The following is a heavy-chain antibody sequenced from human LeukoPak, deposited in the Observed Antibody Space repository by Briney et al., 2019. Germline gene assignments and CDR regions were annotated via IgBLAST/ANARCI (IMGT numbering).Heavy chain of an antibody. V-gene: IGHV3-21*01. CDR3: ARDPRQGITIFGGYFDY. D-gene: IGHD3-3*01. J-gene: IGHJ4*02. Sequence: PGGSLRLSCAASGFTFSGYGMNWVRQAPGKGLEWVSSISTSSSYIYYADSVKGRFTISRDNAKNSLYLQMNSLRAEDTAVYYCARDPRQGITIFGGYFDYWGQGSLVTVSS. CDR1: GFTFSGYG. CDR2: ISTSSSYI.